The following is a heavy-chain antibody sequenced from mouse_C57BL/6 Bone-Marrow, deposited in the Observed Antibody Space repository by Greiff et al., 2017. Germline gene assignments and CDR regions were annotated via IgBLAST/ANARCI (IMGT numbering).Heavy chain of an antibody. CDR3: ASTTGY. V-gene: IGHV1-69*01. Sequence: VQLQQPGAELVMPGASVKLSCKASGYTFTSYWMHWVKQRPGQGLEWIGEIDPSDSYTNYNQKFKGKSTVTVDKSSSTAYMQLSSLTSEDSAVYYCASTTGYWGQGTTLTVSS. CDR2: IDPSDSYT. D-gene: IGHD2-14*01. CDR1: GYTFTSYW. J-gene: IGHJ2*01.